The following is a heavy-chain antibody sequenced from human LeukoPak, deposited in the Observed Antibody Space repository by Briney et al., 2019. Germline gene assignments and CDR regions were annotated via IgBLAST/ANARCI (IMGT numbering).Heavy chain of an antibody. D-gene: IGHD2-2*01. CDR3: ARDRGYCRGTTCYAYYFDS. Sequence: PGGSLRLSCAASGFTFSSYRMNWVRQAPGKGLEWVSYISSSSSTIYYADSVKGRFTISRDNAKNSLYLQMNSLRAEDAAVYYCARDRGYCRGTTCYAYYFDSWGQGTLVTVSS. V-gene: IGHV3-48*04. CDR2: ISSSSSTI. CDR1: GFTFSSYR. J-gene: IGHJ4*02.